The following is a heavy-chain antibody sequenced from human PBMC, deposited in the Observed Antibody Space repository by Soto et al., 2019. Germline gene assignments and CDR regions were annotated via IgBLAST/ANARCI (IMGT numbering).Heavy chain of an antibody. CDR2: IYYSGST. D-gene: IGHD3-10*01. CDR3: ARSEPSMVRGPNYYGMDV. V-gene: IGHV4-59*08. J-gene: IGHJ6*02. Sequence: PSETLSLTCTVSGGSISSYYWSWIRQPPGKGLEWIGYIYYSGSTNYNPSLKSRVTISVDTSKNQFSLKLSSVTAADTAVYYCARSEPSMVRGPNYYGMDVWGQGTTVTVSS. CDR1: GGSISSYY.